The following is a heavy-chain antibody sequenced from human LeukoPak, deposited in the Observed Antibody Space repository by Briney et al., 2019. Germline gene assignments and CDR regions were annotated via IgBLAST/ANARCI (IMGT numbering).Heavy chain of an antibody. CDR3: ASLGEQWLVQYLHY. D-gene: IGHD6-19*01. CDR2: ISSSGSTI. Sequence: GGSLRLSCAASGFTFSDYFTSWIRQAPGKGLEWVSYISSSGSTIYYADSVKGRFTISRDNAKNSLYLQMNSLRAEDTAVYYCASLGEQWLVQYLHYWGQGTLVTVSS. V-gene: IGHV3-11*01. CDR1: GFTFSDYF. J-gene: IGHJ4*02.